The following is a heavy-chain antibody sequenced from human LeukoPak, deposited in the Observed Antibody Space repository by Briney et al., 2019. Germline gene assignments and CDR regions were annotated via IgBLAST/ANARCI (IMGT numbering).Heavy chain of an antibody. Sequence: SETLSLTCTVSGGSISSNSYYWGWIRQPPRKGLEWIGSIYYSGSTYYNPSLKSRVTISVDTSKNQFSLKLSSVTAADTAVYYCTASDSSGYRLFDYWGQGTLVTVSS. CDR1: GGSISSNSYY. V-gene: IGHV4-39*01. D-gene: IGHD3-22*01. CDR2: IYYSGST. J-gene: IGHJ4*02. CDR3: TASDSSGYRLFDY.